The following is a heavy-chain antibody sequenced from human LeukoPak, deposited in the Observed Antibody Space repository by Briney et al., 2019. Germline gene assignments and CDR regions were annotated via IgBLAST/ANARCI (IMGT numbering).Heavy chain of an antibody. D-gene: IGHD2-2*01. CDR2: ISSSSSYI. J-gene: IGHJ4*02. CDR3: AGRCSSTSCYDIESDY. V-gene: IGHV3-21*01. Sequence: PGGSLRLSCAASGFTFSSYSMNWVRQAPGKGLEWVSSISSSSSYIYYADSVKGRFTISRDNAKNSLYLQMNGLRAEDTAVYYCAGRCSSTSCYDIESDYWGQGTLVTVSS. CDR1: GFTFSSYS.